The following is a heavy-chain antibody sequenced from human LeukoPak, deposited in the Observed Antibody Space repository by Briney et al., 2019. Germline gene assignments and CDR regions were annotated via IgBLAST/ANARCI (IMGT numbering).Heavy chain of an antibody. CDR1: GFTFSSYG. D-gene: IGHD3-10*01. J-gene: IGHJ5*02. CDR3: AKDLEGYYYGSGSPNWFDP. V-gene: IGHV3-30*18. CDR2: ISYDGSNK. Sequence: GRSLRLSCAASGFTFSSYGMHWVRQAPGKGLEWVAVISYDGSNKYYADSVKGRFTISRDNSKNTLYLQMNSLRAEDTAVYYCAKDLEGYYYGSGSPNWFDPWGQGTLVTVSS.